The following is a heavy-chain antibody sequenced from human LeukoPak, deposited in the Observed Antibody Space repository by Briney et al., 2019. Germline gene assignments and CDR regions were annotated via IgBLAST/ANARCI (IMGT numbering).Heavy chain of an antibody. CDR2: IYYSGNT. CDR3: ARLPDYYDSSGYPPADDYYMDV. J-gene: IGHJ6*03. Sequence: PSETLSLTCTVSGGSISSSSYYWGWIRQPPGKGLEWIGSIYYSGNTYYNPSLKSRVTVSVDTSKNQFSLKLSSVTAAGTAVYYCARLPDYYDSSGYPPADDYYMDVWGKGTTVTVSS. V-gene: IGHV4-39*01. CDR1: GGSISSSSYY. D-gene: IGHD3-22*01.